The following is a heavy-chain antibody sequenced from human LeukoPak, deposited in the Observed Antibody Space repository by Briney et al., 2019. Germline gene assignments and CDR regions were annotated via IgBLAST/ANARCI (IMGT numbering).Heavy chain of an antibody. CDR2: ISSSSSYI. V-gene: IGHV3-21*01. D-gene: IGHD2-2*01. CDR1: GFTFSSYS. Sequence: GGSLRLSCAASGFTFSSYSMNWVRQAPGKGLEWVSSISSSSSYIYYADSVKGRFTISRDNAKNSLYLQMNSLRAEDTAVYYCARDSCSSTSCFVDYWGQGTLVTVPS. CDR3: ARDSCSSTSCFVDY. J-gene: IGHJ4*02.